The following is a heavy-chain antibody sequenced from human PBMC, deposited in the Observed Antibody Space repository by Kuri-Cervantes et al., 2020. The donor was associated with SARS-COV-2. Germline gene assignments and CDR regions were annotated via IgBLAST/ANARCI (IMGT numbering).Heavy chain of an antibody. CDR2: ISSSSTI. J-gene: IGHJ6*03. CDR3: ARDPRLWARGVIISDYYYYMDV. V-gene: IGHV3-48*01. D-gene: IGHD3-10*01. CDR1: GFTFSSYS. Sequence: GGSLRLSCAASGFTFSSYSMNWVRQAPGKGLEWVSYISSSSTIYYADSVKGRFTISRDNAKNSLYLQMNSLRAEDTAVYYCARDPRLWARGVIISDYYYYMDVWGKGTTVTVSS.